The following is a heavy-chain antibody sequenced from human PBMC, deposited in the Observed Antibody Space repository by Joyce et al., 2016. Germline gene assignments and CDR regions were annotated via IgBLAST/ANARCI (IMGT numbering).Heavy chain of an antibody. CDR2: KSSDGSSQ. CDR1: GFAFNSYG. D-gene: IGHD5-24*01. J-gene: IGHJ4*02. V-gene: IGHV3-30*18. Sequence: QVQMVESGGGVVQPGRSLRLSCAASGFAFNSYGVNWVRQAEGKGLEWLAIKSSDGSSQQYADSVKGRFTISRDNSKNTLYLQMDSLTLEDTAIDYCAKDGRRDGSSWRVWTPDERGQGTLVIVSS. CDR3: AKDGRRDGSSWRVWTPDE.